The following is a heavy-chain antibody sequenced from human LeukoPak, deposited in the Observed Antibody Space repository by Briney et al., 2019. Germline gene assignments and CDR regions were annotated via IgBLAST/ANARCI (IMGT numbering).Heavy chain of an antibody. CDR2: INHSGST. Sequence: SETLSLTCAVYGGSFSGYYWSWIRQPPGKGLEWIGEINHSGSTNYNPSLKSRVTISVDTSKNQFSLKLSSVTAADTAVYYCARDGGGLTAMVTAFDYWGQGTLVTVSS. CDR1: GGSFSGYY. V-gene: IGHV4-34*01. D-gene: IGHD5-18*01. J-gene: IGHJ4*02. CDR3: ARDGGGLTAMVTAFDY.